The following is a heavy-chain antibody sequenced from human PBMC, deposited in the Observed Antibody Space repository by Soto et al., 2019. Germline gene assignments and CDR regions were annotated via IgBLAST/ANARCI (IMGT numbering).Heavy chain of an antibody. Sequence: QVQLQESGPGLVKPSQTLSLTCTVSGGSISSGGYYWSWIRQHPGKGLEWLGYIYYSGSTYYNPSLKSRVTISVDTSKNQFSLKLSSVTAADTAVYYCAREGDSSGSINWFDPWGQGTLVTVSS. CDR2: IYYSGST. D-gene: IGHD3-22*01. V-gene: IGHV4-31*03. CDR1: GGSISSGGYY. CDR3: AREGDSSGSINWFDP. J-gene: IGHJ5*02.